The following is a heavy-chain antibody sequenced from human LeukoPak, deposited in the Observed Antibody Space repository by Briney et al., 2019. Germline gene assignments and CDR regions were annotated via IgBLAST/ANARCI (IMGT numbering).Heavy chain of an antibody. CDR1: GYTFTSYG. V-gene: IGHV1-18*01. D-gene: IGHD6-19*01. CDR3: ARGFIAVAVVPQFDY. CDR2: ISAYNGNT. J-gene: IGHJ4*02. Sequence: ASVKVSCKASGYTFTSYGISWVRQAPGQGLEWMGWISAYNGNTNYAQKLQGRVTMTTDTSTSTAYMELRILRSDDTAVYYCARGFIAVAVVPQFDYWGQGTLVTISS.